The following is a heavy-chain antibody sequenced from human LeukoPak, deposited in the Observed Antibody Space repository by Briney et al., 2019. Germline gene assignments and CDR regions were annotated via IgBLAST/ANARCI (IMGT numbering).Heavy chain of an antibody. Sequence: ASVKLSCKASGYTFTSYGISWVRQAPGQGLEWMGWISAYNGNTNYAQKLQGRVTMTTDTSTSTAYMELRSLRSDDTAVYYCARGGCSSTSCYWTSEPRYMDVWGKGTTVTVSS. CDR1: GYTFTSYG. CDR2: ISAYNGNT. J-gene: IGHJ6*03. CDR3: ARGGCSSTSCYWTSEPRYMDV. D-gene: IGHD2-2*01. V-gene: IGHV1-18*01.